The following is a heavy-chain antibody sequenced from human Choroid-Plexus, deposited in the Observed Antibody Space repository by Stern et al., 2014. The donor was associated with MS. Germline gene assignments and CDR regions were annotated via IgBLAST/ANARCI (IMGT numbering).Heavy chain of an antibody. J-gene: IGHJ4*02. CDR1: GFTFSNFG. CDR3: AKDRQWSTYFFDY. D-gene: IGHD2-15*01. Sequence: QVQLMQSGGGVAQPGRPLILSCAASGFTFSNFGMHWVRQAPGKGLEWVALISYDGRDKYYADSVKGRFTIFRDNSKNTLYMHMNSLRAEDTAVYYCAKDRQWSTYFFDYWGQGSLVTVSS. CDR2: ISYDGRDK. V-gene: IGHV3-30*18.